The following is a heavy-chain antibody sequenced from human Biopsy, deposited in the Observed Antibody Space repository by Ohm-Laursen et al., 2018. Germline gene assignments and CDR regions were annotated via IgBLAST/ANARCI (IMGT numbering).Heavy chain of an antibody. CDR3: ARVFCTSTTCYGLLDN. CDR2: FAPENGKT. Sequence: ASVKVSCKVSGYTLTDLSMHWVRQAPGKGLEWMGGFAPENGKTIYAQKFQGRVTMTEDTSTDTAYMELSNLRSDDTAVYYCARVFCTSTTCYGLLDNWGQGTVVTVSS. J-gene: IGHJ4*02. D-gene: IGHD2/OR15-2a*01. CDR1: GYTLTDLS. V-gene: IGHV1-24*01.